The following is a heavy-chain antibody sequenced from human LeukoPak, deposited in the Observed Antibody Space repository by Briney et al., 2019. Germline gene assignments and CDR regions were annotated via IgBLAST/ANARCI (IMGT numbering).Heavy chain of an antibody. J-gene: IGHJ4*02. CDR3: ARQAGDSSGPIDY. CDR2: ICTSGNT. CDR1: GGSISSYY. V-gene: IGHV4-4*09. D-gene: IGHD3-22*01. Sequence: PSETLSLTCTVSGGSISSYYWNWIRQPPGKGLEWIGYICTSGNTNYNPSLKSRVTISVDTSKNQFSLKLSSVTAADTAVYYCARQAGDSSGPIDYWGQGTLVTVSS.